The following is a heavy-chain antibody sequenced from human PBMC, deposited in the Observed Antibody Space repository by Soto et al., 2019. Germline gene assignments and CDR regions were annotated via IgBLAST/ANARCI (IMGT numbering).Heavy chain of an antibody. CDR2: IYYSGST. CDR3: ARSVFP. V-gene: IGHV4-31*03. CDR1: GGSISSGGYY. Sequence: QVQLQESGPGLVKPSQTLSLTCTVSGGSISSGGYYWTWIRLHPGKGLEWIGYIYYSGSTSYNPYLTSRVTLSVDTSKNQFSLNLSSVTAADTAVYYCARSVFPWGQGTLVTVSS. J-gene: IGHJ5*02.